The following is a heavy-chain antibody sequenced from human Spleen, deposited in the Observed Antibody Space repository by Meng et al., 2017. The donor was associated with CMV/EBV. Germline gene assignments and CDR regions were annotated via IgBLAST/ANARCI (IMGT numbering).Heavy chain of an antibody. CDR2: IKSKTDAGPI. CDR1: GFTFNIAW. D-gene: IGHD1-26*01. Sequence: GESLKISCAASGFTFNIAWMSWVRQAPGKGLEWVGRIKSKTDAGPIDYAAPVKGRFTISRDDSKNMLYLQMNSLKTEDTAVYYCITDPTHPIVGAPLSYFDYWGQGTLVTVSS. J-gene: IGHJ4*02. V-gene: IGHV3-15*01. CDR3: ITDPTHPIVGAPLSYFDY.